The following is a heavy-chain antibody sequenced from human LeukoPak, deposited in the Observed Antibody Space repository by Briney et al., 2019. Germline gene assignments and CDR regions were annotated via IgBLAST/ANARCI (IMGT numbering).Heavy chain of an antibody. V-gene: IGHV6-1*01. Sequence: SQTLSLTCVISGDSVSGSSVAWNWIRQSPARGLEWLVRAYYRSKWHIDYAVSVSGRITISPDTSKNQVSLQLNSVTPEDTAVYYCVRQERPDFDYWGQGTLVTVSA. J-gene: IGHJ4*02. CDR1: GDSVSGSSVA. CDR3: VRQERPDFDY. CDR2: AYYRSKWHI.